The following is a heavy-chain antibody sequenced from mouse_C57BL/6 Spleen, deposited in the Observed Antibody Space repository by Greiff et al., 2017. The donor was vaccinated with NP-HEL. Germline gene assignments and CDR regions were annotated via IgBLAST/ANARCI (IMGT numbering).Heavy chain of an antibody. V-gene: IGHV1-9*01. Sequence: VQLQQSGAELMKPGASVKLSCKATGYTFTGYWIEWVKQRPGHGLEWIGEILPGSGSTNYNEKFKGKATFTADTSTNTAYMQLSSLTTEDSAIYYCARRDYYASRYGYAMYYWGHVTSVTVSS. J-gene: IGHJ4*01. CDR3: ARRDYYASRYGYAMYY. D-gene: IGHD1-1*01. CDR2: ILPGSGST. CDR1: GYTFTGYW.